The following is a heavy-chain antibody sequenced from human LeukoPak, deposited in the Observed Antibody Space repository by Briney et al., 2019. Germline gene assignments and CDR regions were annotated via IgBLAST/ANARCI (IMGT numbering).Heavy chain of an antibody. CDR2: IDYSGRT. J-gene: IGHJ4*02. Sequence: SETLSLTCTVSGGSITSYYWSWIRQPPGKGLELIGYIDYSGRTNYNPSLKSRVTISVDTSKNQFSLKLSSVTAADTAVYYCARDRVTSYGQLFDYWGQGTLVTVSS. V-gene: IGHV4-59*01. CDR1: GGSITSYY. D-gene: IGHD2-21*02. CDR3: ARDRVTSYGQLFDY.